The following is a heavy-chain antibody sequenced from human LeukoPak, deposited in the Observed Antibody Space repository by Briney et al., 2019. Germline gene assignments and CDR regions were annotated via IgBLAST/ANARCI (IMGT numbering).Heavy chain of an antibody. J-gene: IGHJ3*02. V-gene: IGHV5-51*01. D-gene: IGHD3-22*01. CDR2: IYPSDSDT. CDR3: ARAIAAYAFDI. Sequence: GESLKISCKGSGYTFTNYWIGWVRQMPGKGPEWMGLIYPSDSDTRYTPSFQGQVTISADKSITTAYLQWSSLKASDTAMYYCARAIAAYAFDIWGQGTMVTVSS. CDR1: GYTFTNYW.